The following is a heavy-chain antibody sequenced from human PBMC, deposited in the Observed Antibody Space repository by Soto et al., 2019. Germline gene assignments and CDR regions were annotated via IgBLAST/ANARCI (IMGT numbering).Heavy chain of an antibody. CDR2: ISYDGSNK. D-gene: IGHD3-3*01. V-gene: IGHV3-30-3*01. J-gene: IGHJ4*02. CDR1: GFTFSSYA. CDR3: ARDAHNDARDGYKSIIPGVFYYFDY. Sequence: HPGGSLRLSCAASGFTFSSYAMHWVRQAPGKGLEWVAVISYDGSNKYYADSVKGRFTISRDNSKNTLYLQMNSLRAEDTAVYYCARDAHNDARDGYKSIIPGVFYYFDYWGQGTLVTVSS.